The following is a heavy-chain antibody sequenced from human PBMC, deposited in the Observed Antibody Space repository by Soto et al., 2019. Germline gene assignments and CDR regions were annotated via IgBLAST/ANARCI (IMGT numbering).Heavy chain of an antibody. CDR1: GYTFTGYY. D-gene: IGHD2-2*01. Sequence: GASVKVSCKASGYTFTGYYMHWVRQAPGQGLEWMGWINPNSGGTNYAQKFQGWVAMTRDTSISTAYMELSRLRSDDTAVYYCARDNGCISTSCYPYYYGMDVWGQGTTVT. CDR2: INPNSGGT. CDR3: ARDNGCISTSCYPYYYGMDV. J-gene: IGHJ6*02. V-gene: IGHV1-2*04.